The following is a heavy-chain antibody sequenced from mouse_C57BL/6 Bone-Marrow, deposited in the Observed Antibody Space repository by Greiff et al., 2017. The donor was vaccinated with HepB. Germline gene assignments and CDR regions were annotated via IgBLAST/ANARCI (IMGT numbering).Heavy chain of an antibody. V-gene: IGHV1-82*01. D-gene: IGHD3-2*02. CDR2: IYPGDGDT. Sequence: QVQLKESGPELVKPGASVKISCKASCYAFSSSWMNWVKQRPGKGLEWIGRIYPGDGDTNYNGKFKGKATLTADKSSSTAYLQLSSLTSEDSAVYFCARQLRLRWFAYWGQGTLVTVSA. CDR1: CYAFSSSW. J-gene: IGHJ3*01. CDR3: ARQLRLRWFAY.